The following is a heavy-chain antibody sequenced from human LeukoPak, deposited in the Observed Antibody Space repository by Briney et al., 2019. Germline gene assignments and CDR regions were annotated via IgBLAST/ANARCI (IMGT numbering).Heavy chain of an antibody. D-gene: IGHD2-2*01. CDR1: GFAFSRSW. J-gene: IGHJ3*02. CDR2: INPDGSET. CDR3: ARDPYELIPATASYGAFDI. Sequence: GGSLRLSCAASGFAFSRSWMTWVRQGPGKGLEWVANINPDGSETYYMGSVKGRFTISRDNTDNSLYLQGNSLRAEDTAVYYCARDPYELIPATASYGAFDIWGQGTMVSVSP. V-gene: IGHV3-7*01.